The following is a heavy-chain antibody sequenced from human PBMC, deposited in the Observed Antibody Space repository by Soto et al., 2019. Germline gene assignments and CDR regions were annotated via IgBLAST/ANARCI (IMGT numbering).Heavy chain of an antibody. CDR2: INHSGST. J-gene: IGHJ6*02. CDR1: GGSFSGYY. D-gene: IGHD2-15*01. V-gene: IGHV4-34*01. Sequence: QVQLQQWGAGLLKPSETLSLTCAVYGGSFSGYYWSWIRQPPGKGLEWIGEINHSGSTNYNPSLESRVTISVDTSKNQCSLRLSSVTAADTAVYYCARGKVVLSYYYYGMDVWGQGTTVTVFS. CDR3: ARGKVVLSYYYYGMDV.